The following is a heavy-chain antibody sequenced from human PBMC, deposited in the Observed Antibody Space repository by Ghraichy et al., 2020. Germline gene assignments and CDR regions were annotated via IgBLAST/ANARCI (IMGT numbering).Heavy chain of an antibody. Sequence: LSCTVSGGSISNAGYYWSWIRQHPGKGLEWIGYIYYSGSTYYNPSLQSRVTISVDTSKNQFSLKLSSVTAADTAVYYCARDSSNYGSGISYFDYWGQGTLVTISS. D-gene: IGHD3-10*01. V-gene: IGHV4-31*03. CDR3: ARDSSNYGSGISYFDY. J-gene: IGHJ4*02. CDR2: IYYSGST. CDR1: GGSISNAGYY.